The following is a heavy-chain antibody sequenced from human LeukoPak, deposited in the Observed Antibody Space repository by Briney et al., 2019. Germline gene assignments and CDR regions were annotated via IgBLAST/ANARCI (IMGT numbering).Heavy chain of an antibody. D-gene: IGHD6-19*01. CDR2: ISYDGSNE. J-gene: IGHJ4*02. Sequence: PGRSLRLSCAASGFTFSSYAMHWVRQAPGKGLEWVAVISYDGSNEYYADSVKGRFTISRDNSKNTLYLQMNSLRAEDTAVYYCARLYIAVVVFRGDYFDYWGQGTLVTVSS. CDR1: GFTFSSYA. V-gene: IGHV3-30-3*01. CDR3: ARLYIAVVVFRGDYFDY.